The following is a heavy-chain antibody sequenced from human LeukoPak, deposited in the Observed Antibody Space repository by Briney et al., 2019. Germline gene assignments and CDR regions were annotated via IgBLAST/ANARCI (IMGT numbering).Heavy chain of an antibody. Sequence: PGGSLRLSCAASGFTFSSYWMHWVRQAPGKGLEWVSYISSSGSTIYYADSVKGRFTISRDNAKNSLYLQMNSLRAEDTAVYYCARDSPYSSSWYHYYYYMDVWGKGTTVTISS. D-gene: IGHD6-13*01. CDR3: ARDSPYSSSWYHYYYYMDV. CDR2: ISSSGSTI. J-gene: IGHJ6*03. CDR1: GFTFSSYW. V-gene: IGHV3-48*04.